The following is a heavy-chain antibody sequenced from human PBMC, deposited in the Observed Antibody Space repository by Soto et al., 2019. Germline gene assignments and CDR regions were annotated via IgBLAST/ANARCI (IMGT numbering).Heavy chain of an antibody. CDR1: GGSFSGYY. CDR2: INHSGST. J-gene: IGHJ6*02. CDR3: ARGTFLRTGYGDYYYYYGMDV. Sequence: SETLSLTCAVYGGSFSGYYWSWMRQPPGKGLEWIGEINHSGSTNYNPSLKSRVTISVDTSKNQFSLKLSSVTAADTAVYYCARGTFLRTGYGDYYYYYGMDVWGQGTTVTVSS. V-gene: IGHV4-34*01. D-gene: IGHD4-17*01.